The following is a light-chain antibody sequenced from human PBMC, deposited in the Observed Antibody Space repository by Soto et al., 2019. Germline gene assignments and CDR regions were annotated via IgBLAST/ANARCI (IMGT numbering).Light chain of an antibody. CDR2: SAS. V-gene: IGKV1-17*01. CDR1: QVIRDG. CDR3: LQHNTYPLT. Sequence: DIQMTQSPSSLSASVGDRVTITCRASQVIRDGLGWYQHKPGKAPKRLIYSASSLQGGVPSRLSGSGSGTEFTLTISSLQPEDFATYYCLQHNTYPLTFRGGTKVQIK. J-gene: IGKJ4*01.